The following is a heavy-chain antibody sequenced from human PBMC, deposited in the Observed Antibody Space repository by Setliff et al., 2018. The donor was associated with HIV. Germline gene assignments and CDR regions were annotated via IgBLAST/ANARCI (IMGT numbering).Heavy chain of an antibody. D-gene: IGHD2-15*01. CDR2: IYYTGTP. Sequence: PSETLSLTCTVSGTSINSHYWSWIRQTPGKGLQWIGLIYYTGTPTYNPSLEGRITMSVDRSKNQFSLRLTSVTAADTAMYYCARVSRLHPFDPWGQGTLVTVSS. J-gene: IGHJ5*02. V-gene: IGHV4-59*11. CDR3: ARVSRLHPFDP. CDR1: GTSINSHY.